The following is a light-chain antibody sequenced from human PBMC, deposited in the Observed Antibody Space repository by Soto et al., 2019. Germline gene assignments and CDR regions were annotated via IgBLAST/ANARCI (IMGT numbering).Light chain of an antibody. V-gene: IGLV1-47*02. Sequence: QSVLTQPPSASGTPGQRVTISCSGSRSNIGSNSVYWYQQLPGTAPKLLIHANNQRPSGVPDRFSGSKSGTSASLAISGLRSEDEADYYCAAWDDSLSGHVVFGGGTNVTVL. CDR1: RSNIGSNS. J-gene: IGLJ2*01. CDR2: ANN. CDR3: AAWDDSLSGHVV.